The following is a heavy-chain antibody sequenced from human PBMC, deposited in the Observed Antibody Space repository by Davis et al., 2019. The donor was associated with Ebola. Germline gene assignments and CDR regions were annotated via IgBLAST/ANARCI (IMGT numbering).Heavy chain of an antibody. CDR1: GDSVSSGSYY. Sequence: SETLSLTCTVSGDSVSSGSYYWSWIRQPPGKGLEWIGYIYYSGSTNYNPSLKSRVTISLDTSKKQFSLNLISVTAADTAVYSCARGPTRDYFDYWGQGSLVTVSS. CDR3: ARGPTRDYFDY. CDR2: IYYSGST. V-gene: IGHV4-61*01. J-gene: IGHJ4*02.